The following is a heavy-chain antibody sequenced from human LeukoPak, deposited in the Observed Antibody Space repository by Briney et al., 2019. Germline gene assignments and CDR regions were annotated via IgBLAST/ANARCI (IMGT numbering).Heavy chain of an antibody. CDR2: ISGSGGST. V-gene: IGHV3-23*01. D-gene: IGHD6-13*01. CDR3: AILPGYSSSWYEVDY. Sequence: PGGSLRLSCAASGFTFSSYVMSWVRQAPGKGLEWVSGISGSGGSTYYADSVKGRFTISRDNSKNTLYLQMNSPRAEDTAVYYCAILPGYSSSWYEVDYWGQGTLVTVSS. CDR1: GFTFSSYV. J-gene: IGHJ4*02.